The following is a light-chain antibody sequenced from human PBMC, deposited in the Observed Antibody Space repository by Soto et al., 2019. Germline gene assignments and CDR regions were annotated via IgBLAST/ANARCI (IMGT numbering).Light chain of an antibody. J-gene: IGKJ3*01. V-gene: IGKV1-12*01. CDR2: SAS. CDR3: QQASYFPFT. Sequence: DLQMTQSPSFVSASVGDRVTITCRASQSVTSWLAWYQQRPGKAPRLLIHSASSLRSGVPSRSSGSGSGAEFTLTIGSLHPEDEATYFCQQASYFPFTFGPGTTVAI. CDR1: QSVTSW.